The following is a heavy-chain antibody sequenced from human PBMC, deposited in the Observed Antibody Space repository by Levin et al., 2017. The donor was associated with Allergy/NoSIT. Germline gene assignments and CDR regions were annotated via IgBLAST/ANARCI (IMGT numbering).Heavy chain of an antibody. V-gene: IGHV3-23*01. Sequence: GESLKISCAASRFPFSNYAMTWVRQAPGKGLEWVSAISGSGGDTYYADSVNGRFTISRDNSKNTLYLQMSSLRAEDTALYYCARARRDRYYDGSGFYYADFDLWGQGTLATVSS. J-gene: IGHJ4*02. CDR1: RFPFSNYA. D-gene: IGHD3-22*01. CDR2: ISGSGGDT. CDR3: ARARRDRYYDGSGFYYADFDL.